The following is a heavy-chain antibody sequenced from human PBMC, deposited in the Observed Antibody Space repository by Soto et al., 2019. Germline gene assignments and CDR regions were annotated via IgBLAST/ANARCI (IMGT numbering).Heavy chain of an antibody. J-gene: IGHJ4*02. CDR1: GDSVSSVGFH. D-gene: IGHD3-3*01. V-gene: IGHV4-30-4*01. CDR2: IYNGGST. CDR3: ARAPVGLDTIIYFDS. Sequence: PAETLCLTCTVSGDSVSSVGFHWAWLRRPPGKGLEWIGYIYNGGSTYYRPPLGSRMHMSLDANRNHYSLRLTSVTAADTAVYCCARAPVGLDTIIYFDSWGQGQLVT.